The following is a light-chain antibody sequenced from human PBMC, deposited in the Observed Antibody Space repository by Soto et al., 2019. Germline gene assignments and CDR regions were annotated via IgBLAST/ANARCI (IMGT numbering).Light chain of an antibody. CDR2: GAS. Sequence: EIVMTQSPATLSVSPGERATVSCRASQSVSSNLAWYQQKPGQAPRLLIYGASTRATGIPARFSGSGSGTEFTLTISSLQSEDFAVYYCQQYNNSPPWTFGQGTKVDIK. V-gene: IGKV3-15*01. CDR1: QSVSSN. CDR3: QQYNNSPPWT. J-gene: IGKJ1*01.